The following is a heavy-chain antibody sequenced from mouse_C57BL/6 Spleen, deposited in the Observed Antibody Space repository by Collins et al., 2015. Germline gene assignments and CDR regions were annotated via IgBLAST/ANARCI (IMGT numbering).Heavy chain of an antibody. CDR1: GFSLTSYG. CDR3: ARDYGSSYGYFDV. D-gene: IGHD1-1*01. J-gene: IGHJ1*03. CDR2: IWSDGNT. V-gene: IGHV2-6*03. Sequence: QVQLKESGPGLVAPSQSLSITCTVSGFSLTSYGVHWVRQPPGKGLEWLVVIWSDGNTTYNSALKSRLSISKDNSKSQVFLKMNSLQTDDTAMYYCARDYGSSYGYFDVWGTGTTLTVSS.